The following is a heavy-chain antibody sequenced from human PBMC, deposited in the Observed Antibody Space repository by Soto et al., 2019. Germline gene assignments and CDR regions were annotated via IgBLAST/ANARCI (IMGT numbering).Heavy chain of an antibody. CDR2: ISAYNGNT. Sequence: GASVKVSCKASGYTFTSYGIRWVRQAHGQGLEWMEWISAYNGNTNYAQKLQGRVTMTTDTSTSTAYMELRSLRSDDTAVYYCARDQERSSGWPFDYWGQGTLVTVSS. J-gene: IGHJ4*02. D-gene: IGHD6-19*01. CDR3: ARDQERSSGWPFDY. V-gene: IGHV1-18*01. CDR1: GYTFTSYG.